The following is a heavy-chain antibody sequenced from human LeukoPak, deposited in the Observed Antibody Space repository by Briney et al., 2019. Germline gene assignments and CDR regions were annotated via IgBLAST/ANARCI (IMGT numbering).Heavy chain of an antibody. J-gene: IGHJ4*02. V-gene: IGHV4-39*01. CDR3: ARVSDYDILTGQGGYFDY. CDR2: VDYTGIT. CDR1: GGSISSSGYY. D-gene: IGHD3-9*01. Sequence: SETLSLTCTVSGGSISSSGYYWVWIRQPPGKGLEWIGSVDYTGITSHSPSLKSRVTISVDTSKNQFSLKVSSVSAADTGAYYCARVSDYDILTGQGGYFDYWGQGTLVTVSS.